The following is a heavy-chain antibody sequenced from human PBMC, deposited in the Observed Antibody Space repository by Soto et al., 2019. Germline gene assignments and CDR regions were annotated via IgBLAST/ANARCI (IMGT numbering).Heavy chain of an antibody. CDR3: ASPSRTVVGVGITYGLSGMDV. D-gene: IGHD3-3*01. CDR2: IIPIFGTA. V-gene: IGHV1-69*06. J-gene: IGHJ6*02. CDR1: GDTFSSYA. Sequence: ASVKVSCKASGDTFSSYAISWVRQAPKQGLEWMGGIIPIFGTANYAQKFQGRVTITADKSTSTASMERRRLRSENTAGYYCASPSRTVVGVGITYGLSGMDVWGQETTVTVSS.